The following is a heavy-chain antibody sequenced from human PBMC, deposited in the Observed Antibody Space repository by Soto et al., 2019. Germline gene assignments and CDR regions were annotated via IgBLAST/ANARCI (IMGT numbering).Heavy chain of an antibody. CDR2: INHSGST. CDR1: GGSFSGYY. CDR3: ARRVRGRYCSGGSCYHHPKNSPIDY. Sequence: SETLSLTCAVYGGSFSGYYWSWIRQPPGKGLEWIGEINHSGSTNYNPSLKSRVTISVDTSKNQFSLKLSSVTAADTAVYYCARRVRGRYCSGGSCYHHPKNSPIDYWGQGTLVTVSS. D-gene: IGHD2-15*01. J-gene: IGHJ4*02. V-gene: IGHV4-34*01.